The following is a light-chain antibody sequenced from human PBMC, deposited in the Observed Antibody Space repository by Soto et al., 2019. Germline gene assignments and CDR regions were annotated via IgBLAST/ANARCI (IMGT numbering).Light chain of an antibody. V-gene: IGKV2-28*01. CDR2: LGS. Sequence: DIVMTQSPLSLPVTPGEPASGSCSSSQSLLHSNGIKYLDWYLQKPGQSPQLLIYLGSNRASGVPDRFSGSGSGTDFTLKISRVEAEDVGIYYCMQALQTPTFGGGTKVDIK. J-gene: IGKJ4*01. CDR1: QSLLHSNGIKY. CDR3: MQALQTPT.